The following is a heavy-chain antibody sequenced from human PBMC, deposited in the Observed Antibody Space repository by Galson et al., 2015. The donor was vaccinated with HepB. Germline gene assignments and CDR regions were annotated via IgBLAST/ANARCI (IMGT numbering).Heavy chain of an antibody. J-gene: IGHJ4*02. CDR2: ISAYNGNT. V-gene: IGHV1-18*01. CDR1: GYTFTSYG. CDR3: ARAEWDFWSGYYKSFFDY. D-gene: IGHD3-3*01. Sequence: SVKVSCKASGYTFTSYGISWVRQAPGQGLEWMGWISAYNGNTNYAQKLQGRVTMTTDTSTSTAYMELRSLRSDDTAVYYCARAEWDFWSGYYKSFFDYWGQGTLVTVSS.